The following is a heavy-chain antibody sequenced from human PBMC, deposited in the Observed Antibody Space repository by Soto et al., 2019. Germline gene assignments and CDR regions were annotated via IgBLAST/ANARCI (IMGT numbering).Heavy chain of an antibody. CDR3: AMGDIVVVPAAIEDYYYYYGMDV. Sequence: ASVKVSCKASGGTFSSYAISWVRQAPGQGLEWMGGIIPIFGTANYAQKFQGRVTITADKSTSTAYMELSSLRSEDTAVYYCAMGDIVVVPAAIEDYYYYYGMDVWGQGTTVTVSS. CDR2: IIPIFGTA. CDR1: GGTFSSYA. D-gene: IGHD2-2*02. V-gene: IGHV1-69*06. J-gene: IGHJ6*02.